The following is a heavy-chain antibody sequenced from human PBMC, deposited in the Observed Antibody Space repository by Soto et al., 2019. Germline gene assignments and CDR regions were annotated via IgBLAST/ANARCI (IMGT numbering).Heavy chain of an antibody. CDR3: AKDPSLYYDFWSGFSQDNWLDP. J-gene: IGHJ5*02. CDR1: GFTFSSYA. CDR2: ISGSGGST. D-gene: IGHD3-3*01. V-gene: IGHV3-23*01. Sequence: GGSLRLSCAASGFTFSSYAMSWVRQAPGKGLEWVSAISGSGGSTYYADSVKGRFTISRDNSKNTLYLQMNSLRAEDTAVYYCAKDPSLYYDFWSGFSQDNWLDPWGQGTLVTVSS.